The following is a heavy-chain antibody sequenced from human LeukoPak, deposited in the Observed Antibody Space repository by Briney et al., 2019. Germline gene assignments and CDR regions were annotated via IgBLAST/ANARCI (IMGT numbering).Heavy chain of an antibody. D-gene: IGHD6-13*01. J-gene: IGHJ4*02. CDR3: ASRPGIAADY. CDR1: GFTFSSYA. Sequence: GGSLRLSCAASGFTFSSYAMSWVRQAPGKGLEWVSVIYSGGSTYYADSVKGRFTISRDNSKNTLYLQMNSLRAEDTAVYYCASRPGIAADYWGQGTLVTVSS. CDR2: IYSGGST. V-gene: IGHV3-53*01.